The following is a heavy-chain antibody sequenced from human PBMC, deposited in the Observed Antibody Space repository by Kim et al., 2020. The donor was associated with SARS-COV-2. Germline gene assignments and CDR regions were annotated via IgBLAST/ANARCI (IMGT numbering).Heavy chain of an antibody. CDR1: GFSFSSYT. D-gene: IGHD4-4*01. Sequence: GGSLRLSCAASGFSFSSYTMNWVRQAPGKGLEWVSSISSSSSYIYYADSVKGRFTISRDNAKNSLFLQMNSLRAEDTAVYYCAPPPSMTTVFYVDSWGQGPLLSVPS. V-gene: IGHV3-21*01. CDR3: APPPSMTTVFYVDS. J-gene: IGHJ4*01. CDR2: ISSSSSYI.